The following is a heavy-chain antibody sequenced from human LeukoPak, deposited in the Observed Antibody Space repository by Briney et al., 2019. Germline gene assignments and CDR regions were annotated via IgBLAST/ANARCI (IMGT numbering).Heavy chain of an antibody. Sequence: ASVKVSCKASGYTFTSYYMHWVRQAPGQGLEWMGIINPSGGSTSYAQKFQGRVTMTRGTSTSTVYMELSSLRSEDTAVYYCAREWGDDYDSSALGYWGQGTLVTVSS. CDR1: GYTFTSYY. D-gene: IGHD3-22*01. CDR3: AREWGDDYDSSALGY. V-gene: IGHV1-46*01. CDR2: INPSGGST. J-gene: IGHJ4*02.